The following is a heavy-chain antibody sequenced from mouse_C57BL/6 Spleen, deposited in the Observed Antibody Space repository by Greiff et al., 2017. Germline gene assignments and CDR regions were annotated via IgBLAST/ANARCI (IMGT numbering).Heavy chain of an antibody. CDR1: GYTFTGYW. D-gene: IGHD2-4*01. Sequence: QVQLQQSGAELMKPGASVKLSCKATGYTFTGYWIEWVKQRPGHGLELIGELLPGSGSTNYNEKFKGKATFTADTSSNTAYMQLSSLTTEDSAIYYCASGDDYEGYDAMDYWGQGTSVTVSS. J-gene: IGHJ4*01. CDR2: LLPGSGST. CDR3: ASGDDYEGYDAMDY. V-gene: IGHV1-9*01.